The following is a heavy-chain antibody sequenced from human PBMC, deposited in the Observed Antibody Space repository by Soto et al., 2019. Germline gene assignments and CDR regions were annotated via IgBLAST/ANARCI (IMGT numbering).Heavy chain of an antibody. CDR3: ARNPPNDYDSSGPSYDAFDI. CDR2: IYPGDSDT. V-gene: IGHV5-51*01. D-gene: IGHD3-22*01. J-gene: IGHJ3*02. CDR1: GYIFSRYW. Sequence: GESLKISCKCSGYIFSRYWIGGVRQMRGKGLEWMGIIYPGDSDTRYRPSFQGKVTISADKSISTAYLQWSSLKASDTAMYYCARNPPNDYDSSGPSYDAFDIWGQGTMVTVSS.